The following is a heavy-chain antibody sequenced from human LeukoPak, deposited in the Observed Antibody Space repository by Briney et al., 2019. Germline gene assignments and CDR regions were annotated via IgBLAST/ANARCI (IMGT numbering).Heavy chain of an antibody. V-gene: IGHV3-43*02. D-gene: IGHD3-10*01. CDR1: GFTFDDYA. J-gene: IGHJ4*02. CDR3: AKPQHYGRGDFDY. Sequence: GGSLRLSCAASGFTFDDYAMDWVRQAPGRGLEWVSLISGDGGITYYADFVKGRFTISRDNSKNSLYLQMNSLRTEDTALYYCAKPQHYGRGDFDYWGQGTLVTAPS. CDR2: ISGDGGIT.